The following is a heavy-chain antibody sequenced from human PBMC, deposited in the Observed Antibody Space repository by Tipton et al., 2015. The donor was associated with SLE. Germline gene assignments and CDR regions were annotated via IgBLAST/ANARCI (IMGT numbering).Heavy chain of an antibody. V-gene: IGHV4-59*01. CDR2: IYYSGSA. CDR3: ARDLRSGGYYYYYYMDV. D-gene: IGHD1-14*01. CDR1: GGSISSYY. J-gene: IGHJ6*03. Sequence: TLSLTCTVSGGSISSYYWSWIRQPPGKGLEWIGYIYYSGSANYNPSLKSRVTISVDTSKNQFSLKLSSATAADTAVYYCARDLRSGGYYYYYYMDVWGKGTTVTVSS.